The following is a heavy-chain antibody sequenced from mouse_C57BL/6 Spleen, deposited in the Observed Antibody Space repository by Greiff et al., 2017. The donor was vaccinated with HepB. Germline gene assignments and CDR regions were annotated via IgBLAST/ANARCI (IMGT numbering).Heavy chain of an antibody. V-gene: IGHV1-69*01. J-gene: IGHJ2*01. CDR2: IDPSDSYT. D-gene: IGHD4-1*01. CDR1: GYTFTSYW. Sequence: QVQLQQPGAELVMPGASVKLSCKASGYTFTSYWMHWVKQRPGQGLEWIGEIDPSDSYTNYNQKFKGKSTLTVDKSSSTAYMQLSSLTSEDSAVYYCARRAGTLYFDYWGQGTTLTVSS. CDR3: ARRAGTLYFDY.